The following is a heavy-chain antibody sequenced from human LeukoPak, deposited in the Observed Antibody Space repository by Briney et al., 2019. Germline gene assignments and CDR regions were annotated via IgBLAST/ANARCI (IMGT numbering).Heavy chain of an antibody. CDR1: GGSISRGSYD. CDR3: ARDGLDRTQITMIVVANAFDI. Sequence: ASETLSLTCTVSGGSISRGSYDWGWIRQPGGKGLEWIGRIYTSGSTNYSPSLKSRVTISVDTSKNQFSLKLSSVTAADTAVYYCARDGLDRTQITMIVVANAFDIWGQGTMVTVSS. D-gene: IGHD3-22*01. J-gene: IGHJ3*02. CDR2: IYTSGST. V-gene: IGHV4-61*02.